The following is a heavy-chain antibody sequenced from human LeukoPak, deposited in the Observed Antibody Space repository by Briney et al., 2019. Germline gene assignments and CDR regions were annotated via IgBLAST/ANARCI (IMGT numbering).Heavy chain of an antibody. CDR3: ARGVGYASGSYVY. Sequence: GGSLRLSCTASGFTFSSYAMNWVRHAPGKGLQWVSYISSSSSTIYYADSVKGRFTISRDNAKNSLYLQMNSLRAEDTAVYYCARGVGYASGSYVYWGQGTLVTVSS. D-gene: IGHD3-10*01. J-gene: IGHJ4*02. CDR1: GFTFSSYA. V-gene: IGHV3-48*01. CDR2: ISSSSSTI.